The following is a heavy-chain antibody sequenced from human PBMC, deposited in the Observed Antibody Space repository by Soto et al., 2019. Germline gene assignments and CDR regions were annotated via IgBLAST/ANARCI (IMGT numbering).Heavy chain of an antibody. D-gene: IGHD3-16*02. CDR1: GGSISSYY. Sequence: QVQLQESGPGLVKPSETLSLTCTVSGGSISSYYWSWIRQPPGKGLEWIGYIYYSGSTNYNPSLKSRVTISVDTSKNQFSLKLSSVTAADTAVYYCAAGLGELSYDWGQGTLVTVSS. CDR3: AAGLGELSYD. J-gene: IGHJ4*02. CDR2: IYYSGST. V-gene: IGHV4-59*01.